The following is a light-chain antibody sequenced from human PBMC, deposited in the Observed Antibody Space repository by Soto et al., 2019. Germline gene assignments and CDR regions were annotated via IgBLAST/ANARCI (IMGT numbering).Light chain of an antibody. J-gene: IGKJ1*01. CDR2: GAS. CDR3: QQYDNWWT. Sequence: EIVMTQSPATLSVSPGERATLSCRASQSVSSNLAWYQQKPGQAPRLLIYGASTRATGIPARFSGSGAGTECILTISSLQSEEFAVYYCQQYDNWWTFGQGTRVDIK. CDR1: QSVSSN. V-gene: IGKV3-15*01.